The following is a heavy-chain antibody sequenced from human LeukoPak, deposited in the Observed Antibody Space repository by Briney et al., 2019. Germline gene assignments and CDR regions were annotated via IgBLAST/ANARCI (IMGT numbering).Heavy chain of an antibody. Sequence: PGESLRLSCAASGFTFTKYWMTWVRQAPGKGLEWVANIKQDGSEKFYVDSVKGRFTISRDNAKNSLDLQINSLGAEDTAVYYCARGLDCRSTSCYLDNWGQGTLVTVSS. V-gene: IGHV3-7*01. D-gene: IGHD2-2*01. CDR2: IKQDGSEK. CDR1: GFTFTKYW. CDR3: ARGLDCRSTSCYLDN. J-gene: IGHJ4*02.